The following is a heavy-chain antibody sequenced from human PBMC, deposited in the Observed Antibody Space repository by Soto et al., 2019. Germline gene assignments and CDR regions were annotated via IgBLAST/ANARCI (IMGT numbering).Heavy chain of an antibody. J-gene: IGHJ4*01. Sequence: PSETLSLTCTVSGGSISSYYWSWIRQPPGKGLEWIGYIYYSGSTNYNPSLKSRITISIDTSKNQFSLKLSSVTAADTAVYYCARAGPRSGSYHLDYWGPGTLVTVSS. V-gene: IGHV4-59*01. CDR2: IYYSGST. CDR3: ARAGPRSGSYHLDY. D-gene: IGHD3-10*01. CDR1: GGSISSYY.